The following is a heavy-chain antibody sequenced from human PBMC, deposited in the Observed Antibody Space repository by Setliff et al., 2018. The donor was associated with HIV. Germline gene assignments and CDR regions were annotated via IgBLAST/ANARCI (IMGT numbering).Heavy chain of an antibody. CDR1: GFTFSYYS. J-gene: IGHJ4*02. CDR3: ARELCTGGYCYSDY. CDR2: ITSNTDYI. D-gene: IGHD2-8*02. Sequence: PGGSLRLSCAASGFTFSYYSMNWVRQAPGKGLEWVSSITSNTDYISYEDSVKGRFTISRDNTKNSLYLQMNSLSAEDTAVYYCARELCTGGYCYSDYWGQGTLVTVSS. V-gene: IGHV3-21*01.